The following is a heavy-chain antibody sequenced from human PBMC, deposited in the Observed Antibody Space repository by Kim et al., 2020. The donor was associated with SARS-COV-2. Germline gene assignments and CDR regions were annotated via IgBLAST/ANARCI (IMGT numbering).Heavy chain of an antibody. V-gene: IGHV3-33*06. CDR1: GFTFNNYG. J-gene: IGHJ6*02. CDR3: AKGGVLYFGAQGKDV. Sequence: GGSLRLSCAVSGFTFNNYGMHWVRQAPGKGPEWVALIWFDGSHENYVESVKGRFTISRDNSKNTLYLQMNSLRVVDTAVYYCAKGGVLYFGAQGKDVWGPGTTVTVAS. CDR2: IWFDGSHE. D-gene: IGHD3-10*01.